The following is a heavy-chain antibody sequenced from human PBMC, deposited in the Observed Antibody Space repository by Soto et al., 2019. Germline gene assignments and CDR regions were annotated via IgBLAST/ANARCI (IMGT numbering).Heavy chain of an antibody. D-gene: IGHD2-2*01. CDR2: ISSSSSTI. CDR1: GFTFSSYS. J-gene: IGHJ3*02. Sequence: EVQLVESGGGLVQPGGSLRLSCAASGFTFSSYSMNWVRQAPGKGLEWVSYISSSSSTIYYAESVKGRFTISRDNAKNSLYMQMNSLRAEVTAVYYCARDCSSTSCYVRAFDIWGRGTMVTVSS. CDR3: ARDCSSTSCYVRAFDI. V-gene: IGHV3-48*01.